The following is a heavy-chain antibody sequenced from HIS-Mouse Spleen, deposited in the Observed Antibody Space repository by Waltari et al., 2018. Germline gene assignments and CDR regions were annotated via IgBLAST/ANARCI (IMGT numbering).Heavy chain of an antibody. Sequence: QLQLQESGPGLVKPSETLSLTCTVSGGSISSSSYYWGWIRQPPGKGLEWFGSIYYSVSTYYNPSLKSRVTISVDTSKNQFSLKLSSVTAADTAVYYCAREIPYSSSWYDWYFDLWGRGTLVTVSS. CDR2: IYYSVST. V-gene: IGHV4-39*07. CDR1: GGSISSSSYY. J-gene: IGHJ2*01. CDR3: AREIPYSSSWYDWYFDL. D-gene: IGHD6-13*01.